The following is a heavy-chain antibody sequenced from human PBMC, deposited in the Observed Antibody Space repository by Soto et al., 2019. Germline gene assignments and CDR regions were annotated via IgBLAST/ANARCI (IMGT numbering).Heavy chain of an antibody. Sequence: QLQLQESGPGLVKPSETLSLTCTVSGGSISSSSYYWGWIRQPPGKGLEWIGTIYYSGSTYYNPSITXRXTXSXXTSKNQFSLQLSSVTAADPAVYYCASRYGGSQFDYWGQGTLVTVSS. CDR2: IYYSGST. D-gene: IGHD4-17*01. CDR3: ASRYGGSQFDY. V-gene: IGHV4-39*01. J-gene: IGHJ4*02. CDR1: GGSISSSSYY.